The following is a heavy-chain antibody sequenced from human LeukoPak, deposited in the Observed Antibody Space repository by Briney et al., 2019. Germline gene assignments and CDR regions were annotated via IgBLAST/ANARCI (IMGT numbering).Heavy chain of an antibody. CDR3: ARDWSYYDILTGNHGGWFDP. J-gene: IGHJ5*02. Sequence: PSETLSLTCTVSGGSISSYYWSWIRRPPGKGLEWIGYIYYSGSTNYNPSLKSRVTISVDTSKNQFSLKLSSVTAADTAVYYCARDWSYYDILTGNHGGWFDPWGQGTLVTVSS. V-gene: IGHV4-59*01. CDR2: IYYSGST. D-gene: IGHD3-9*01. CDR1: GGSISSYY.